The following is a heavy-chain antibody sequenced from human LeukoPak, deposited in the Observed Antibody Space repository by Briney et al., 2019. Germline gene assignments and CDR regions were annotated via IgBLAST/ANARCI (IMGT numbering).Heavy chain of an antibody. Sequence: SETLSLTCTVSGGSISSYYWSWIRQPPGKGLEWIGYIYYSGSTNYNPSLKSRVTISVDTSKNQFSLKLSSVTAADTAVYYCARNYYDEDYYYYGMDVWGQGTTVTVSS. CDR3: ARNYYDEDYYYYGMDV. J-gene: IGHJ6*02. V-gene: IGHV4-59*08. D-gene: IGHD3-22*01. CDR2: IYYSGST. CDR1: GGSISSYY.